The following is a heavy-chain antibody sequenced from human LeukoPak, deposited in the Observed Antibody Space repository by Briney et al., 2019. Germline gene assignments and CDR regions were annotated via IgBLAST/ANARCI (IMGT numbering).Heavy chain of an antibody. Sequence: SAKVSCKASGGTFSSYAISWVRQAPGQGLEWMGGIIPIFGTANYAQKFQGRVTITADKSTSTAYMELSSLRSEDTAVYYCARNSLVRGVPPDYWGQGTLVTVSS. V-gene: IGHV1-69*06. J-gene: IGHJ4*02. CDR2: IIPIFGTA. CDR3: ARNSLVRGVPPDY. CDR1: GGTFSSYA. D-gene: IGHD3-10*01.